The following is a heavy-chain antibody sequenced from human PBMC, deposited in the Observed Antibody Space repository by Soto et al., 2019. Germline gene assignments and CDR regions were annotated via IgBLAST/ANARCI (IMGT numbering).Heavy chain of an antibody. Sequence: GESLEISCKASGYTFTNYWIEWVRQLPGKGLEWMGIIYPGDSESTYSPSFQGQVTLSVDKSISTAYLHWNSLKASDTAMYYCARRGLDYYYAMDVWGQGTTVTVSS. CDR2: IYPGDSES. D-gene: IGHD5-12*01. J-gene: IGHJ6*02. CDR3: ARRGLDYYYAMDV. V-gene: IGHV5-51*01. CDR1: GYTFTNYW.